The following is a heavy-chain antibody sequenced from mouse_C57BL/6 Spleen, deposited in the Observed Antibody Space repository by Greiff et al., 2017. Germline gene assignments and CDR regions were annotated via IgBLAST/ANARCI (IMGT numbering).Heavy chain of an antibody. Sequence: VQLQQSGPELVKPGASVKMSCKASGYTFTDYNMHWVKQSHGKSLEWIGYINPNNGGTSYNQKFKGKATLTVNKSSSTAYMELRSLTSEDSAVYYCADSSGYVYFDYWGQGTTLTVSS. CDR3: ADSSGYVYFDY. CDR1: GYTFTDYN. J-gene: IGHJ2*01. V-gene: IGHV1-22*01. D-gene: IGHD3-2*02. CDR2: INPNNGGT.